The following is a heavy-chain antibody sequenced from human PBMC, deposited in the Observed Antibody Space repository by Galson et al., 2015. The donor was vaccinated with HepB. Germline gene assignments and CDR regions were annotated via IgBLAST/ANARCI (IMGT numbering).Heavy chain of an antibody. CDR3: ATLSSDIYYFDF. D-gene: IGHD3-22*01. V-gene: IGHV3-74*01. CDR1: GFTFSAFW. CDR2: INSDETRA. J-gene: IGHJ4*02. Sequence: SLRLSCAASGFTFSAFWMHWVRQVPGKGLVWVSRINSDETRADYVDSVKGRFTISRDNAKNTLYLQMNSLRAEDTAVYYCATLSSDIYYFDFWGQGSLVTVSS.